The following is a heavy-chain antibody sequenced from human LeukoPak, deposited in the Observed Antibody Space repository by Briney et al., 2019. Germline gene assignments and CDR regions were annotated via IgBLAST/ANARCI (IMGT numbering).Heavy chain of an antibody. CDR2: IRTKTYGGTT. J-gene: IGHJ4*02. Sequence: GESLRLSCAASGFTFGDYAMGWVRQAPGKGLEWVGFIRTKTYGGTTEYAASVKGRFTISRDDSKSIAYLQMNSLKTEDTAVYYCTRLSHYGKYFDYWGQGTLVTVSS. D-gene: IGHD4-17*01. V-gene: IGHV3-49*04. CDR3: TRLSHYGKYFDY. CDR1: GFTFGDYA.